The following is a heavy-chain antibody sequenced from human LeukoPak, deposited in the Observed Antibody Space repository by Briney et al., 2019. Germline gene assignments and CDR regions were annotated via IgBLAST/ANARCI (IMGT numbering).Heavy chain of an antibody. Sequence: SETLSLTCAVSGYSISSGYYWGWIRQPPGKGLEWSGSIYHSGSTYYNPSLKSRLTISVDTSKNQFSLKLSSVTAADTAVYYCARVQGTGSGWYGSIDYWGQGTLVTVSS. CDR2: IYHSGST. J-gene: IGHJ4*02. CDR1: GYSISSGYY. V-gene: IGHV4-38-2*01. D-gene: IGHD6-19*01. CDR3: ARVQGTGSGWYGSIDY.